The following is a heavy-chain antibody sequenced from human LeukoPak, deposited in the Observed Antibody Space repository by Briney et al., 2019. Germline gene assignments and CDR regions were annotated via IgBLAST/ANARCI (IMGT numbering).Heavy chain of an antibody. CDR1: GFTFSSYA. CDR2: IPYDGSNK. J-gene: IGHJ4*02. V-gene: IGHV3-30-3*01. Sequence: GGSLRLSCAASGFTFSSYAMHWVRQAPGKGLEWVAVIPYDGSNKYFADSVKGRFTISRDNSKNTLYLQMNSLRAEDTAVYYCARGLRQYQLQPTTDWGQGTLVTVSS. CDR3: ARGLRQYQLQPTTD. D-gene: IGHD2-2*01.